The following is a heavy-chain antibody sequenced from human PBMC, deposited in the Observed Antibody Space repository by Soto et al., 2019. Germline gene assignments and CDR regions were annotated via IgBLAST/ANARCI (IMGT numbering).Heavy chain of an antibody. J-gene: IGHJ4*02. CDR2: INHSGST. CDR1: GGSFSGYY. V-gene: IGHV4-34*01. Sequence: PSETLSLTCAVYGGSFSGYYWSWIRQPPGKGLEWIGEINHSGSTNYNPSLKSRVTISVDTSKNQFSLKLSSVTAADTAVYYCAREKFTSLRFYYYDSSGSFDYWGQGTLVTVSS. CDR3: AREKFTSLRFYYYDSSGSFDY. D-gene: IGHD3-22*01.